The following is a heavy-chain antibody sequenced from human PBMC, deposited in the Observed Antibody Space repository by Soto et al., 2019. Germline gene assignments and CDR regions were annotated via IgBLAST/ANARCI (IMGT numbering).Heavy chain of an antibody. V-gene: IGHV1-69*02. CDR3: ARVYCSGGSCYSGYYYGMDV. Sequence: QVQLVQSGAEVKKPGSSVKVSCKASGGTFSSYTISWVRQAPGQGLEWMGRIIPILGIANYAQKVQGRVTITADKSTSTAYMELSSRRSEDTAVYYCARVYCSGGSCYSGYYYGMDVWGQGTTVTVSS. CDR1: GGTFSSYT. J-gene: IGHJ6*02. D-gene: IGHD2-15*01. CDR2: IIPILGIA.